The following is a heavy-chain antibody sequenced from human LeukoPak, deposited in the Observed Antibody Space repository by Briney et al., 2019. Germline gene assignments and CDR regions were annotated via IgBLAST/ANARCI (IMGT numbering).Heavy chain of an antibody. V-gene: IGHV3-23*01. CDR2: ISGSGGST. D-gene: IGHD1-1*01. CDR1: GFSFSSYA. J-gene: IGHJ3*02. Sequence: GGSLRLSCAASGFSFSSYAMSWVRQAPRKGLEWVSTISGSGGSTYYADSVKGRFTISRDNSKNTLYLQMNSLRAEDTAVYYCAKLTTWSLKAFEIWGQGTMVTISS. CDR3: AKLTTWSLKAFEI.